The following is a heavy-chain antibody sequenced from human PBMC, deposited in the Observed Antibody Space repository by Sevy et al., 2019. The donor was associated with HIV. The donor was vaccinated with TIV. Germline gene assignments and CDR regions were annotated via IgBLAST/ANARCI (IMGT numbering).Heavy chain of an antibody. J-gene: IGHJ4*02. CDR3: AKVKSAAVPGSGDFDY. Sequence: GGSLRLSCAASGFTFSKYGMCWVRQAPGKGLEWVSFISCSAISTYYADSVKGRFTISRDNSKNTLFLQMNRLRAEDTAVYYCAKVKSAAVPGSGDFDYWGQGTLVTVSS. D-gene: IGHD6-19*01. CDR1: GFTFSKYG. V-gene: IGHV3-23*01. CDR2: ISCSAIST.